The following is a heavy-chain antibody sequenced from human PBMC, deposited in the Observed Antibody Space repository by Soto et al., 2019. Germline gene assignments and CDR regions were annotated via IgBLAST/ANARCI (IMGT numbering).Heavy chain of an antibody. CDR3: ARGRDHYVWGSYRCTGFDY. V-gene: IGHV3-33*01. CDR2: IWYDGSNK. J-gene: IGHJ4*02. CDR1: GFTFSSYG. D-gene: IGHD3-16*02. Sequence: QVQLVESGGGVVQPGRSLRLSCAASGFTFSSYGMHWVRQAPGKGLEWVAVIWYDGSNKYYADSVKGRFTISRDNSKNTLYLQMNSVRAEDTAVYYCARGRDHYVWGSYRCTGFDYWGQGTLVTVSS.